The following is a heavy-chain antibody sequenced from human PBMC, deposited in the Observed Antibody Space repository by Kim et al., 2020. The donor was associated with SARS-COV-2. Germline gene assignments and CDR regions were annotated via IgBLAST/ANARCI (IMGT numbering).Heavy chain of an antibody. V-gene: IGHV3-15*01. J-gene: IGHJ3*01. CDR1: AFTLNNVW. CDR2: IKNKPTGGTT. CDR3: TTFNRQNAFDV. Sequence: GGSLRLSCAASAFTLNNVWMNWVRQPPGKGLEWLGIIKNKPTGGTTHFAALVEVRFTISRADSKNMLYLQINSLKTEDTAVYYCTTFNRQNAFDVWGRGT.